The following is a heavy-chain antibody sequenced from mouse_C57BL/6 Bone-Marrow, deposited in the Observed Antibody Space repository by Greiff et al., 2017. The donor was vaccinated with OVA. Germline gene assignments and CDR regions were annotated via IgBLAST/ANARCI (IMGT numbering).Heavy chain of an antibody. CDR2: INPSTGGN. CDR3: ARGGTSPFAY. V-gene: IGHV1-42*01. Sequence: VQLQQSGPELVKPGASVKISCKASGYSFTGYYMNWVKQSPEKSLEWIGEINPSTGGNTYNQKFKAKATLTVDKSSSTAYMQLKSLTSEDSAVDYCARGGTSPFAYWGQGTLVTVSA. D-gene: IGHD4-1*01. CDR1: GYSFTGYY. J-gene: IGHJ3*01.